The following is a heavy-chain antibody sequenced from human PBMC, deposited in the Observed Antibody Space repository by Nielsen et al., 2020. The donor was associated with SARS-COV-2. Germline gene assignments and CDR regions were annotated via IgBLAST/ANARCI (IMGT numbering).Heavy chain of an antibody. CDR1: GFTFSSYW. D-gene: IGHD1-26*01. Sequence: GESLKISCAASGFTFSSYWMSWVRQAPGKGLEWVADIKQDGSEKYYVDSVKGRFTISRDNAKNSLYLQMNSLRSEDTAVYYCAREPRAPSSGKLFDYWGQGTLVTVSS. CDR2: IKQDGSEK. V-gene: IGHV3-7*03. J-gene: IGHJ4*02. CDR3: AREPRAPSSGKLFDY.